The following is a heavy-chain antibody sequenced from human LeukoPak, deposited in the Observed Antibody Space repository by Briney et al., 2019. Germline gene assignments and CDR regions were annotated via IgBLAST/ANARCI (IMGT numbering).Heavy chain of an antibody. Sequence: ASVKVSCKASGYTFTSYYMHWVRQAPGQGLEWMGIINPSGGSTSYAQKFQGRVTMTRDTSTSTVYMELSSLRSEDTAVYYCAPPPINRVGGALVNYGGKEPLVTV. CDR3: APPPINRVGGALVNY. D-gene: IGHD3-16*01. CDR2: INPSGGST. CDR1: GYTFTSYY. V-gene: IGHV1-46*01. J-gene: IGHJ4*02.